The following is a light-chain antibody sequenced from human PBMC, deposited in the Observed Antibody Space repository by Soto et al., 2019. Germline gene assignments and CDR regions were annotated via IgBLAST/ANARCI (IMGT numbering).Light chain of an antibody. CDR2: DAS. J-gene: IGKJ5*01. V-gene: IGKV3-11*01. Sequence: EIVLTQSPATLSLSPGERATLSCRASQSVSSYLAWYQQKPGQAPRLLISDASNRATGIPAGFSGSGSGTDFPLTIITLEPEDFAVYYCQHRSEWPVSFGQGTRLETK. CDR3: QHRSEWPVS. CDR1: QSVSSY.